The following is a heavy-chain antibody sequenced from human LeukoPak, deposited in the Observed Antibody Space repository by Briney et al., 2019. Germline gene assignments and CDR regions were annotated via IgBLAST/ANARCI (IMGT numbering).Heavy chain of an antibody. CDR1: GFTFSSYA. D-gene: IGHD3-3*01. V-gene: IGHV3-23*01. CDR3: AKTTINDFWSGYPDFDY. CDR2: ISGRGGST. Sequence: GGSLRLSCAASGFTFSSYAMSWVRQAPGKGLEWVSAISGRGGSTYYADSVKGRFTISRDNSKNTLYLQMNSLRAEDTAVYYCAKTTINDFWSGYPDFDYWGQGTLVTVSS. J-gene: IGHJ4*02.